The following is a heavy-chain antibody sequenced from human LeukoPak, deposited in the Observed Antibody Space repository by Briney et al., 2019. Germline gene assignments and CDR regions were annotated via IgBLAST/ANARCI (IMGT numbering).Heavy chain of an antibody. CDR3: ARHAGYSYGPDAFDI. CDR1: GGSISGFY. D-gene: IGHD5-18*01. V-gene: IGHV4-59*08. CDR2: IYYSGST. J-gene: IGHJ3*02. Sequence: PSETLSLTCTVSGGSISGFYWSWIRQPPGKGLEWIGYIYYSGSTNYNPSLKSRVTISVDTSKNQFSLKLSSVTAADTAVYYCARHAGYSYGPDAFDIWGQGTMVTVSS.